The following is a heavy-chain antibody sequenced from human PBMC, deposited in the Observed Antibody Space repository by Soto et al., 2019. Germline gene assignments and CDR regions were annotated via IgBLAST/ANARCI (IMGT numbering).Heavy chain of an antibody. CDR1: GFTFSSYG. CDR3: ARDGGQWPIDY. D-gene: IGHD6-19*01. CDR2: IRYDGSNK. Sequence: QVQLVESGGGVVQPGRSLRLSCAASGFTFSSYGMHWVRQAPGKGLEWVAVIRYDGSNKYYADSVKGRFTISRDNSKNTLYLQMNSLRAEDTAMYYCARDGGQWPIDYWGQGTLVTVS. V-gene: IGHV3-33*01. J-gene: IGHJ4*02.